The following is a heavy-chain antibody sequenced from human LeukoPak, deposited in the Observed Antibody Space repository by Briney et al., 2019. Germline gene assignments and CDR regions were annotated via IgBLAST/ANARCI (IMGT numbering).Heavy chain of an antibody. CDR3: APGYYYGSSGSSPAVDY. V-gene: IGHV4-34*01. Sequence: SETLSLTCAVYGGSFSGYYWSWIRQPPGKGLEWIGEINHSGSTNYNPSLKSRVTISVDTSKNQFSLKLSSVTAADTAVYYCAPGYYYGSSGSSPAVDYWGQGTLVTVSS. CDR1: GGSFSGYY. CDR2: INHSGST. D-gene: IGHD3-22*01. J-gene: IGHJ4*02.